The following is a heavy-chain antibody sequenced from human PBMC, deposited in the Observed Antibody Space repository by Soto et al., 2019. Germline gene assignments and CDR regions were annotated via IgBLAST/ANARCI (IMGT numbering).Heavy chain of an antibody. CDR1: GGSFSGYY. D-gene: IGHD4-4*01. J-gene: IGHJ6*02. V-gene: IGHV4-34*01. CDR2: INHSGST. Sequence: SETLSLTCAVYGGSFSGYYWSWIRQPPGKGLEWIGEINHSGSTNYNPSLKSRVTISVDTSKNQFSLKLSSVTAADTAVYYCERGVKVTRYGMDVWGQGTTVTVSS. CDR3: ERGVKVTRYGMDV.